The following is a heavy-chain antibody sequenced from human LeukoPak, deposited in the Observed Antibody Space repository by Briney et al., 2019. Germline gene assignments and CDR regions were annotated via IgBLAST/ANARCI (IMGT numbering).Heavy chain of an antibody. CDR1: GFTFSGYW. J-gene: IGHJ4*02. Sequence: GGSLRLSCAASGFTFSGYWMSWVRQAPGKGLEWVANINKDGSERYNVDSVKGRFTISRDNANKSLYLQMNSLRAEDTSVYYCARESKGRTKIDYWGQGTLVTVSS. CDR3: ARESKGRTKIDY. CDR2: INKDGSER. V-gene: IGHV3-7*01.